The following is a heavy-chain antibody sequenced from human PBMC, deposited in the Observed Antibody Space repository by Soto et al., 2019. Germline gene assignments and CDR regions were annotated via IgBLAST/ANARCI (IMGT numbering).Heavy chain of an antibody. CDR1: GFTFSSYA. D-gene: IGHD3-10*01. CDR2: ISGSGGST. V-gene: IGHV3-23*01. CDR3: AKSPYYGSGSYAFNYYYYMDV. J-gene: IGHJ6*03. Sequence: GGSLRLSCAASGFTFSSYAMSWVRQAPGKGLEWVSAISGSGGSTYYADSVKGRFTISRDNSKNTLYLQMNSLRAEDTAVYYCAKSPYYGSGSYAFNYYYYMDVWGKGTTVTVSS.